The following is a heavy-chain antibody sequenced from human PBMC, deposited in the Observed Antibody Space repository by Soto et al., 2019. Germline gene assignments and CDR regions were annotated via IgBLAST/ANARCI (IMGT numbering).Heavy chain of an antibody. Sequence: GGSLRLSCAASGFTFSSYAMSWVRQAPGKGLEWVSAISGSGGSTYYADSVKGRFTISRDNSKNTLYLQMNSLRAEDTAVYYCAKATRGLRYFDWLAYYFDYWGQGTLVTVSS. CDR1: GFTFSSYA. CDR3: AKATRGLRYFDWLAYYFDY. D-gene: IGHD3-9*01. J-gene: IGHJ4*02. V-gene: IGHV3-23*01. CDR2: ISGSGGST.